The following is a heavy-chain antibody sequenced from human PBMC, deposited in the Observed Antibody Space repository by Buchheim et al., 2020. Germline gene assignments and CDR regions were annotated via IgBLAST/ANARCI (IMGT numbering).Heavy chain of an antibody. CDR2: IWYDGSNK. Sequence: QVQLVESGGGVVQPGRSLRLSCAASGFTFSNYGMHWVRQAPGKGLEWVALIWYDGSNKYYGDSVKGRFTISRDNSRNTLYLQMDSLRVEDTAVYYCASTDILTENYYYYYYMDVWGKGTT. CDR1: GFTFSNYG. CDR3: ASTDILTENYYYYYYMDV. J-gene: IGHJ6*03. D-gene: IGHD3-9*01. V-gene: IGHV3-33*01.